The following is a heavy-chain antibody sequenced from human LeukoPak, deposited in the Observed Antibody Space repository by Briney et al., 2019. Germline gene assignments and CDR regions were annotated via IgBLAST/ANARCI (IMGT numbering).Heavy chain of an antibody. CDR2: ISSSSSYI. CDR3: AREGTTVTVNWFDP. Sequence: GGSLRLSCAASGFTFSSYSMNWVRQAPGKGLEWVSSISSSSSYIYYADSVKGLFTISRDNAKNSLYLQMNSLRAEDTAVYYCAREGTTVTVNWFDPWGQGTLVTVSS. V-gene: IGHV3-21*01. CDR1: GFTFSSYS. D-gene: IGHD4-17*01. J-gene: IGHJ5*02.